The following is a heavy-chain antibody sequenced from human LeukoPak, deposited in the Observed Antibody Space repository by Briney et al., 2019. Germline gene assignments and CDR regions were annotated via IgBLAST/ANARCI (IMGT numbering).Heavy chain of an antibody. D-gene: IGHD3-3*01. Sequence: PSETLSLTCTVSGGSISSYYWSWIRQPPGKGLEWIGSIYHSGSTYYNPSLKSRVTISVDTSKNQFSLNLNSATAADTAVYYCARVPHGETIFGVVLYWFDPWGQGTLVTVFS. CDR1: GGSISSYY. J-gene: IGHJ5*02. V-gene: IGHV4-38-2*02. CDR2: IYHSGST. CDR3: ARVPHGETIFGVVLYWFDP.